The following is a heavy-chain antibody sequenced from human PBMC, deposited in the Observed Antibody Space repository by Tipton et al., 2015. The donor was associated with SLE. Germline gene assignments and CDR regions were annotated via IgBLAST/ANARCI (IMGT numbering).Heavy chain of an antibody. CDR1: GGSVSSYY. V-gene: IGHV4-59*02. CDR3: ARSGYTTPFDY. CDR2: IRYSGST. Sequence: TLSLTCTVSGGSVSSYYWSWIRQSPEKGLEWMAYIRYSGSTSYNPSLKSRATISVDTSKNQFSLNLSSVTAADTAVYYCARSGYTTPFDYWGQGTLVTVSS. D-gene: IGHD3-3*01. J-gene: IGHJ4*02.